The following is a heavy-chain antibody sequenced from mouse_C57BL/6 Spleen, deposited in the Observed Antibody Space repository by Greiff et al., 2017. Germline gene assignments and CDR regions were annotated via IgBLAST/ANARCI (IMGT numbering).Heavy chain of an antibody. V-gene: IGHV1-18*01. CDR1: GYTFTDYN. D-gene: IGHD1-1*01. J-gene: IGHJ4*01. Sequence: VQLQQSGPELVKPGASVKIPCKASGYTFTDYNMAWVKQSHGKSLEWIGDINPNNGGTIYNQKFKGKATLTVDKSASTAYMELRSLTSEDTAVYYCAREGSTVVATGAMDYWGQGTSVTVSS. CDR3: AREGSTVVATGAMDY. CDR2: INPNNGGT.